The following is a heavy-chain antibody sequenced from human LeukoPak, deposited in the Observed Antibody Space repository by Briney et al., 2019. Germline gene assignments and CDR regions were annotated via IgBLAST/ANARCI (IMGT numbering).Heavy chain of an antibody. D-gene: IGHD6-13*01. J-gene: IGHJ4*02. CDR2: IYYSGST. CDR1: GGSISSYY. Sequence: SETLSLTCTVSGGSISSYYWSWIRQPPGKGLEWFGYIYYSGSTNYNPSLKSRVTISVDTSRNQFSLKLSSVTAADTAVYYCARDSSSWYFDYWGQGTLVTVSS. CDR3: ARDSSSWYFDY. V-gene: IGHV4-59*12.